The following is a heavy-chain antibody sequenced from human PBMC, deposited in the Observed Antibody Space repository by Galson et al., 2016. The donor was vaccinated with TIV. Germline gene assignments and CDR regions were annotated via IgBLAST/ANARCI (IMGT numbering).Heavy chain of an antibody. Sequence: SLRLSCAASGFTFSSWPMSWVRRAPGKGLEWVSAISASGGNTFYADSVKGRFTISRDNSKKTLYLQMDSLRAEDTAVYYCAKSFQYFYDNSGYFPNGFHIWGQGTTVTVSS. J-gene: IGHJ6*02. V-gene: IGHV3-23*01. CDR3: AKSFQYFYDNSGYFPNGFHI. CDR2: ISASGGNT. CDR1: GFTFSSWP. D-gene: IGHD3-22*01.